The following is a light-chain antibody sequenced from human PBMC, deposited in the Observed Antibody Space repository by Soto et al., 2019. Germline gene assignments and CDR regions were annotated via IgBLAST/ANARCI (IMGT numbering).Light chain of an antibody. J-gene: IGKJ1*01. CDR1: QSISSW. CDR2: DAS. V-gene: IGKV1-5*01. Sequence: DIQMTQSPSTLSASVGDRVTITCRASQSISSWFAWYQQKPGKAPKLLIYDASSLGSGVPSRFSGSGSGTEFTLTISSLQPDDFATYYCQQYNSYGTFGQGTKVEIK. CDR3: QQYNSYGT.